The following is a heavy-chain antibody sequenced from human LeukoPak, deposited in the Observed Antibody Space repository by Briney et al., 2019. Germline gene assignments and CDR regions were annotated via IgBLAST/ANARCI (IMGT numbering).Heavy chain of an antibody. V-gene: IGHV4-61*01. CDR1: GGSVSNGSYY. CDR3: AREEGSSGWYRLFDY. Sequence: SETLTLTCTVSGGSVSNGSYYWSWIRQPPGKGLEWIGYIYYSGSTNYNSSLKSRVTISVDTSKNQFSLTLSSVTAADSAVYYCAREEGSSGWYRLFDYWGQRTLVTVSS. CDR2: IYYSGST. J-gene: IGHJ4*02. D-gene: IGHD6-19*01.